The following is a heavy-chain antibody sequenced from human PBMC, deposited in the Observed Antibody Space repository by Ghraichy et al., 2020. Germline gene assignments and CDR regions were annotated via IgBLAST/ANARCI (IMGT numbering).Heavy chain of an antibody. CDR3: ARDKGFCGTTSCYSPYFYGVDV. Sequence: ASVKVSCKASGYSFTSYGISWVRQAPGQGLEWMGWIDTFSGNTDYSQKLQDRLTMTIDTSTSTAYMELRSLRSDDSAVYFCARDKGFCGTTSCYSPYFYGVDVWGQGTTVTVTS. V-gene: IGHV1-18*01. CDR1: GYSFTSYG. D-gene: IGHD2-2*01. J-gene: IGHJ6*02. CDR2: IDTFSGNT.